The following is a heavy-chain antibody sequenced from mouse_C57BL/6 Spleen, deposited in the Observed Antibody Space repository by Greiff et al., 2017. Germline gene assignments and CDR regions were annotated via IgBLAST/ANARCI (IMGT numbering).Heavy chain of an antibody. CDR1: GFTFSSYA. CDR3: AREERWLTWYFDV. V-gene: IGHV5-4*01. J-gene: IGHJ1*03. CDR2: ISDGGSYT. D-gene: IGHD2-3*01. Sequence: DVHLVESGGGLVKPGGSLKLSCAASGFTFSSYAMSWVRQTPEKRLEWVATISDGGSYTYYPVNVKGRFTISRDNAKNNLYLQMSHLKSEDTAMYYCAREERWLTWYFDVWGTGTTVTVSS.